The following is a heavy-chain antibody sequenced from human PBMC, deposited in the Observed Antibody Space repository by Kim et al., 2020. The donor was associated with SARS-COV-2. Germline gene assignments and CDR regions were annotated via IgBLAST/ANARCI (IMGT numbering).Heavy chain of an antibody. V-gene: IGHV3-30*02. CDR3: AKDTLGAFDI. Sequence: NKYYADSVKGRFTISRDNSKNTLYLQMNSLRAEDTAVYYCAKDTLGAFDIWGQGTMVTVSS. J-gene: IGHJ3*02. CDR2: NK.